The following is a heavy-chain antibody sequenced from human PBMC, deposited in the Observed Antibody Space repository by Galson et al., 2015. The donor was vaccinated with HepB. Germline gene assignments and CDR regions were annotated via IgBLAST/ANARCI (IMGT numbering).Heavy chain of an antibody. CDR3: AKGTSYSSRTSFDY. CDR2: ISGSGGST. V-gene: IGHV3-23*01. D-gene: IGHD6-13*01. Sequence: SLRLSCAASGFTLRNYAMSWVRQAPGKGLEWVSVISGSGGSTDYADSVKGRSTISRDNSKNTLYLQMNSLRVDDTAVYYCAKGTSYSSRTSFDYWGQGTLVTVSS. J-gene: IGHJ4*02. CDR1: GFTLRNYA.